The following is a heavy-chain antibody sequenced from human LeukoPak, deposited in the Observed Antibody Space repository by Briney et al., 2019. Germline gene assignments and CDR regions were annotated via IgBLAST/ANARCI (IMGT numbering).Heavy chain of an antibody. V-gene: IGHV1-69*13. CDR1: GGTFSSYA. CDR3: AKSLLTTATGTGRAFDI. D-gene: IGHD1-1*01. Sequence: ASVKVSCKASGGTFSSYAISWVRQAPGQGLEWMGGIIPIFGTANYAQKFQGRVTITADESTSTAYMELSSLRSEDMAVYYCAKSLLTTATGTGRAFDIWGQGTMVTVSA. CDR2: IIPIFGTA. J-gene: IGHJ3*02.